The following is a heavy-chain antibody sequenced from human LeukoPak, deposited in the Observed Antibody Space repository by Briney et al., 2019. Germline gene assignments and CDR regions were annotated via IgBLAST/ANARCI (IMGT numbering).Heavy chain of an antibody. V-gene: IGHV3-48*02. CDR2: ISRDSGTI. Sequence: PGGSLRLSCATSGFTLTSYSMNWVRQAPGRGPEWISYISRDSGTIQYADSVKGRFTISRDNAKNSLFLQVNSLRDDDTAVYYCVRDDAWAFDFWGQGTRVTVSS. J-gene: IGHJ4*02. CDR1: GFTLTSYS. D-gene: IGHD1-26*01. CDR3: VRDDAWAFDF.